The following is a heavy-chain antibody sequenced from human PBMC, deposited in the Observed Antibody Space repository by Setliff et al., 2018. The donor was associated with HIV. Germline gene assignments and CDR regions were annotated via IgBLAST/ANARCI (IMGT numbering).Heavy chain of an antibody. J-gene: IGHJ4*02. CDR1: GYSISSGCY. Sequence: SETLSLTCAVSGYSISSGCYWGWIRQPPGEGLEWIGSMYHTGSTYYSPSLNSRFTISVDTSKNQFSLKLRSVTAADTAVYYCARQPLYNDYDWRSYYFDYWGQGSLVTVSS. V-gene: IGHV4-38-2*01. CDR2: MYHTGST. CDR3: ARQPLYNDYDWRSYYFDY. D-gene: IGHD5-12*01.